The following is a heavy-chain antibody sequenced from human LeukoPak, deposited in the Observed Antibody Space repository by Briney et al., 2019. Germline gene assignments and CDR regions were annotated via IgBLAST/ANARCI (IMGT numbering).Heavy chain of an antibody. Sequence: GESLKISCKGPEYDFANYWIGWVRQMPGRGLEWMGIVYPAGSIIHYSPSFQGQVTLSVDRSVSTAYLLWTSLKASDSAMYFCARRRYFDTYLVPWGQGTLVTVSS. CDR3: ARRRYFDTYLVP. J-gene: IGHJ5*02. V-gene: IGHV5-51*01. CDR1: EYDFANYW. CDR2: VYPAGSII. D-gene: IGHD2/OR15-2a*01.